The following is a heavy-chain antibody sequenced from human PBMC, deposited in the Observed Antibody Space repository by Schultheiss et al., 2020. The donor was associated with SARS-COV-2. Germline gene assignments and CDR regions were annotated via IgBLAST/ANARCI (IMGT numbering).Heavy chain of an antibody. CDR1: GFTFSSYA. J-gene: IGHJ3*02. Sequence: GGSLRLSCAASGFTFSSYAMSWVRQAPGKGLEWVSAISGSGGSTYYADSVKGRFTISRDNSKNTLYLQMNSLRAEDTAVYYCAKHLLIVVVPAAPVDAFDIWGQGTMVTVSS. V-gene: IGHV3-23*01. CDR3: AKHLLIVVVPAAPVDAFDI. CDR2: ISGSGGST. D-gene: IGHD2-2*01.